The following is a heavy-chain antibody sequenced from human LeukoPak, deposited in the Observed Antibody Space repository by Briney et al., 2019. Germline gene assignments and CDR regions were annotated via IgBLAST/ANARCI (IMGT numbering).Heavy chain of an antibody. CDR1: GGSFSGYY. D-gene: IGHD3-22*01. J-gene: IGHJ6*03. CDR2: INPSGST. CDR3: ARGRQEISMILVVMTGVSYYLDV. V-gene: IGHV4-34*01. Sequence: SETLSLTCAVYGGSFSGYYWTWIRQSPGKGLEWIGEINPSGSTYYNPSLKSRLTISRDTSKNQISLRLSSVTAADTAVYYCARGRQEISMILVVMTGVSYYLDVWGQGTTVTVSS.